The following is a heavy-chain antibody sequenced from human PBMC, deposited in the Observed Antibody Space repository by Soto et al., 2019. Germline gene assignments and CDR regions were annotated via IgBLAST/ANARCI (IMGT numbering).Heavy chain of an antibody. D-gene: IGHD5-18*01. V-gene: IGHV1-8*01. Sequence: ASVKVSCKASGYTFTSYDINWVRQATGQGLEWMGWMNPNSGNTGYAQKFQGRVTMTRNTSISTAYMELSSLRSEDTAVYYCARVKQLWFEGFVDIWGQGTMVTVSS. J-gene: IGHJ3*02. CDR2: MNPNSGNT. CDR1: GYTFTSYD. CDR3: ARVKQLWFEGFVDI.